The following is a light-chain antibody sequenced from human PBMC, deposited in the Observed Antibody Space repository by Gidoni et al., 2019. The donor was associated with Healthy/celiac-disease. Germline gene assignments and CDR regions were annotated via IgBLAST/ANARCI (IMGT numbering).Light chain of an antibody. Sequence: DIQRTQSPSTLSASVGDRVTITCRASQSISSWLAWYQQKPGKAPKLLIYDASSLESGVPSRFSGSGSGTEFTLTISSLQPDDFATYYCQQYNSYPYTFXXXTKLEIK. CDR2: DAS. J-gene: IGKJ2*01. CDR3: QQYNSYPYT. CDR1: QSISSW. V-gene: IGKV1-5*01.